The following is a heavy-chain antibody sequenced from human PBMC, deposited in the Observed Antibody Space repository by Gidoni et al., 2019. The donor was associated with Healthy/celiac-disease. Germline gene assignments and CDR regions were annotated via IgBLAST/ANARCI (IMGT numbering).Heavy chain of an antibody. Sequence: EVQLVESGGGLVQPGGSLRLSCAASGFTFSRYAMSWVRQAPGKGLEWVSAISGSGGSTYYADSVKGRFTISRDNSKNTLYLQMNSLRAEDTAVYYCAAQGAAAEFYYYYYYGMDVWGQGTTVTVSS. V-gene: IGHV3-23*04. CDR2: ISGSGGST. D-gene: IGHD6-13*01. J-gene: IGHJ6*02. CDR3: AAQGAAAEFYYYYYYGMDV. CDR1: GFTFSRYA.